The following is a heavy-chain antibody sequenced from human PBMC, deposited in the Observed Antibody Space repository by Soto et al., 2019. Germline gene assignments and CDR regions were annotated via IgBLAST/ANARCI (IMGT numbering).Heavy chain of an antibody. V-gene: IGHV1-69*06. CDR3: ARGVYGSGTYYTGPSAFDI. CDR1: GGTLSDHG. Sequence: QVQLEQSGAEVKKPGSSVKVSCKASGGTLSDHGVAWLRQAPGQGLEWMGGTIPVFNTAKYAQKFQGRVTVTADKITYIAYMELSSLRSVDTAFYFCARGVYGSGTYYTGPSAFDIWGQGTMVIVSS. CDR2: TIPVFNTA. D-gene: IGHD3-10*01. J-gene: IGHJ3*02.